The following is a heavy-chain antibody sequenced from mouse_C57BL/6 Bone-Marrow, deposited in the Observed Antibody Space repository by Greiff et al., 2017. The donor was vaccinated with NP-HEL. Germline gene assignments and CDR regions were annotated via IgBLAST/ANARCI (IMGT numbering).Heavy chain of an antibody. CDR1: GFTFTDYY. Sequence: EVHLVESGGGLVQPGGSLSLSCAASGFTFTDYYMSWVRQPPGKALEWLGFIRNKANGYTTEYSASVKGRFTISRDNSQSILYLQMNALRAEDSATYYCARYPGTRYYFDYWGQGTTLTVSS. V-gene: IGHV7-3*01. CDR3: ARYPGTRYYFDY. CDR2: IRNKANGYTT. J-gene: IGHJ2*01. D-gene: IGHD4-1*01.